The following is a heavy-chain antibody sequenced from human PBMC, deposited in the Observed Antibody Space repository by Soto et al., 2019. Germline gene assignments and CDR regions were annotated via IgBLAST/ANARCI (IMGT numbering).Heavy chain of an antibody. Sequence: ASVKVSCKASGYTFTSYYMHWVRQAPGQGLEWMGIIYPSGGSTRNAQKFQGRVTMTRDTSTSTVYMELSSLRSEDTAVYYCARDFSGPMDYWGRGTLVTVSS. CDR1: GYTFTSYY. CDR3: ARDFSGPMDY. D-gene: IGHD3-10*01. J-gene: IGHJ4*02. V-gene: IGHV1-46*01. CDR2: IYPSGGST.